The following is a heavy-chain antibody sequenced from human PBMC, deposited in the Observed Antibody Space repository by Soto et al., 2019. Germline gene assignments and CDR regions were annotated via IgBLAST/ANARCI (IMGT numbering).Heavy chain of an antibody. CDR3: ARDASQLLPYYYYGMDV. Sequence: ASVKVSCKASGYTFTGYYMHWVRQAPGQGLEWMGWINPNSGGTNYAQKFQGWVTMTRDTSISTAYMELSRLRSDDTAVYYCARDASQLLPYYYYGMDVWGQGTTVTVSS. J-gene: IGHJ6*02. CDR2: INPNSGGT. CDR1: GYTFTGYY. V-gene: IGHV1-2*04. D-gene: IGHD4-4*01.